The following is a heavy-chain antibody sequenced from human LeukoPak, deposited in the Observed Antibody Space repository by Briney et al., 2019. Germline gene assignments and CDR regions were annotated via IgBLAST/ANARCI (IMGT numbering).Heavy chain of an antibody. CDR1: GYTFTSYD. CDR2: MNPNSGNT. Sequence: ASVKVSCKASGYTFTSYDINWVRQATGQGLEWMVWMNPNSGNTVYAQKFQGIVTMTRNTSISTAYMELSSLRSEDTAVYYCARGLVVVAATARDYWGQGTLVTVSS. D-gene: IGHD2-15*01. CDR3: ARGLVVVAATARDY. J-gene: IGHJ4*02. V-gene: IGHV1-8*01.